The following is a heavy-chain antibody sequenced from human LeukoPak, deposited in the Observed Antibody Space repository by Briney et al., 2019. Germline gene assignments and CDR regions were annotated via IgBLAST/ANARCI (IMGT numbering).Heavy chain of an antibody. D-gene: IGHD1-7*01. CDR2: ISSSSSYI. CDR1: GFTFSSYS. J-gene: IGHJ4*02. CDR3: ARDLDNWNYVD. V-gene: IGHV3-21*01. Sequence: PGGSLRPSCAASGFTFSSYSMNWVRQAPGKGLEWVSSISSSSSYIYYADSVKGRFTISRDNAKNSLYLQMNSLRAEDTAVYYCARDLDNWNYVDWGQGTLVTVSS.